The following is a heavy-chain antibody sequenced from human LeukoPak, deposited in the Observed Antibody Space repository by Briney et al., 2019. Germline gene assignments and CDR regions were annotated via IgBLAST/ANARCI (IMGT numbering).Heavy chain of an antibody. CDR3: ARVYYDSSGYYRNDDAFDI. CDR1: GFTFSSYW. D-gene: IGHD3-22*01. V-gene: IGHV3-74*01. J-gene: IGHJ3*02. CDR2: INSDGSST. Sequence: PGGSLRLSCAASGFTFSSYWMHWVRQAPGKGLVWVSRINSDGSSTSYADSVKGRFTISRDNAKNTLYLQMNSLRAEDTAVYYCARVYYDSSGYYRNDDAFDIWGQGTMVTVSS.